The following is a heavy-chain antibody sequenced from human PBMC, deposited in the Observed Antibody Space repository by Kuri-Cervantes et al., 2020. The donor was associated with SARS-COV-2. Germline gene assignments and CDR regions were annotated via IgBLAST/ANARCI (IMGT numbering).Heavy chain of an antibody. CDR3: ARDRSDGALYYCYYMDV. D-gene: IGHD3-16*01. CDR1: GDSVSSNSAA. CDR2: THYRSKWYN. V-gene: IGHV6-1*01. Sequence: SQTLSLTCAISGDSVSSNSAAWNWIRQSPSRGLEWLGRTHYRSKWYNDYAVSVKSRITINPDTSKNQFSLQLNSVTPEDTAVYYCARDRSDGALYYCYYMDVWGKGTTVTVSS. J-gene: IGHJ6*03.